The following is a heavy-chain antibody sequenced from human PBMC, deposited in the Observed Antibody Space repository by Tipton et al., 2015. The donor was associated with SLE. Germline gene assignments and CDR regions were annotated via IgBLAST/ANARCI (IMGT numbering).Heavy chain of an antibody. CDR1: GGSISSHY. Sequence: TLSLTCTVSGGSISSHYWSWIRQPPGKGLEWIGYIYYSGSTNCNPSLKSRVTISVDTSKNQFSLKLSSVTAADTAVYYCARDPSGGGWFDPWGQGTLVTVSS. J-gene: IGHJ5*02. CDR2: IYYSGST. CDR3: ARDPSGGGWFDP. V-gene: IGHV4-59*11. D-gene: IGHD2-15*01.